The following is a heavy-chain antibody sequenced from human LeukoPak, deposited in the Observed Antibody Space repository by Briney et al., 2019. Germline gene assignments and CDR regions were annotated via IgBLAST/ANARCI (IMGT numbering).Heavy chain of an antibody. J-gene: IGHJ4*02. D-gene: IGHD1-26*01. CDR3: ARTEVGAIDY. CDR2: IYYSGST. Sequence: PSETLSLTCTVSAGSLSSYYWSWLRQPPGKGLEWIGYIYYSGSTNYNPSLKSRVTISVDTSKNQFSLKLSSVTAADTAVYYCARTEVGAIDYWGQGTLVTVSS. CDR1: AGSLSSYY. V-gene: IGHV4-59*01.